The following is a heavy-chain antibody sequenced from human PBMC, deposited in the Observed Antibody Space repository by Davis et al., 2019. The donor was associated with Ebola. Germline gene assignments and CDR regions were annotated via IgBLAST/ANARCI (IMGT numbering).Heavy chain of an antibody. J-gene: IGHJ6*02. V-gene: IGHV3-33*01. CDR2: IWYEGSNK. CDR3: ARDSGGYDCMDV. Sequence: GGSLRLSCAASGFTFSSYGMHWVRQAPGKGLEGVAVIWYEGSNKYYADSVKGRFTISRDNSKNTLYLQMNSLRADDTAVYYCARDSGGYDCMDVWGQGTTVTVSS. CDR1: GFTFSSYG. D-gene: IGHD5-12*01.